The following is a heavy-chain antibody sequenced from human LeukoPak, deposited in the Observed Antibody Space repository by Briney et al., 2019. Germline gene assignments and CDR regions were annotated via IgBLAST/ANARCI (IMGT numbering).Heavy chain of an antibody. V-gene: IGHV4-31*03. CDR1: GGSIRSGAYY. D-gene: IGHD2-15*01. CDR3: ARDRRYCSDGTCYSNNYFDY. J-gene: IGHJ4*02. Sequence: PSETLSLTCTVSGGSIRSGAYYWTWIRQHPGKGLEWIGYIYYSGSTYYNPSLKSRVTISVDTSKDLFSLKLSSVTAADTAVYYCARDRRYCSDGTCYSNNYFDYWGQGTLVTVSS. CDR2: IYYSGST.